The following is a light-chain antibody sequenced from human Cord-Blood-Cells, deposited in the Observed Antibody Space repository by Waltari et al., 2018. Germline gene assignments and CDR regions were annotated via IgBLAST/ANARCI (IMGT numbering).Light chain of an antibody. Sequence: QSVLTQPPSASGTPGQRVTISCSGSSSNIGSNTVNWYQQLPGTAPKRLIYSNNQRPSGVPARFSGSKSGTSASLAISGLQSEDEADYYCAAWDASLNGRVFGGGTKLTVL. CDR2: SNN. J-gene: IGLJ3*02. CDR1: SSNIGSNT. CDR3: AAWDASLNGRV. V-gene: IGLV1-44*01.